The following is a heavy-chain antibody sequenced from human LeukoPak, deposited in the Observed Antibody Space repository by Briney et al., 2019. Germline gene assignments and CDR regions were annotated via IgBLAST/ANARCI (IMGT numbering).Heavy chain of an antibody. CDR2: IYYSGST. CDR1: GGSISSYY. D-gene: IGHD7-27*01. CDR3: ARDGDTGEFDY. J-gene: IGHJ4*02. Sequence: PSETLSLTCTVSGGSISSYYWSWIRQPPGKGLEWIGYIYYSGSTNYNPSLKSRVTISVDTSKNQFFLKLSSVTAADTAVYYCARDGDTGEFDYWGQGTLVTVSS. V-gene: IGHV4-59*01.